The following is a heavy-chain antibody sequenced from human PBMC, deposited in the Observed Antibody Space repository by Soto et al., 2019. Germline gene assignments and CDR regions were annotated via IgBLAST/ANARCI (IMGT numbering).Heavy chain of an antibody. CDR3: ARSNLGGHIVVVTALRPYYYGMDV. J-gene: IGHJ6*02. CDR2: IIPIFGTA. CDR1: GGTFSSYA. D-gene: IGHD2-21*02. Sequence: QVQLVQSGAEVKKPGSSVKVSCKASGGTFSSYAISWVRQAPGQGLEWMGGIIPIFGTANYAQKFQGRVTITADESTSTAYMELSSLRSEDTAVYYCARSNLGGHIVVVTALRPYYYGMDVWDQGTTVTVSS. V-gene: IGHV1-69*01.